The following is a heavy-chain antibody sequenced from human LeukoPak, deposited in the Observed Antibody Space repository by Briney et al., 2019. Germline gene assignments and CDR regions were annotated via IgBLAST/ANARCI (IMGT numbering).Heavy chain of an antibody. J-gene: IGHJ6*02. CDR3: ARDEVRTSGTYYYYYYGMDV. CDR2: ISYDGSNK. Sequence: GGSLRLSCAASGFTFSSYSMNWVRQAPGKGLEWVAVISYDGSNKYYADSVKGRFTISRDNSKNTLYLQMNSLRAEDTAVYYCARDEVRTSGTYYYYYYGMDVWGQGTTVTVSS. V-gene: IGHV3-30*03. D-gene: IGHD1-1*01. CDR1: GFTFSSYS.